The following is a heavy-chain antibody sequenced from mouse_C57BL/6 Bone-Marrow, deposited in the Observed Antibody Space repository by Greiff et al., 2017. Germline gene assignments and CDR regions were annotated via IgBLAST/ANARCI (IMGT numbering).Heavy chain of an antibody. CDR3: ARDNSNYGGDYAMDY. Sequence: EVKLVESGGGLVKPGGSLKLSCAASGFTFSSYAMSWVRQTPEKRLEWVATISDGGSYTYYPDNVKGRFTISRDNAKNNLYLQMSHLKSEDTAMYYCARDNSNYGGDYAMDYWGQGTSVTVSS. J-gene: IGHJ4*01. D-gene: IGHD2-5*01. V-gene: IGHV5-4*01. CDR1: GFTFSSYA. CDR2: ISDGGSYT.